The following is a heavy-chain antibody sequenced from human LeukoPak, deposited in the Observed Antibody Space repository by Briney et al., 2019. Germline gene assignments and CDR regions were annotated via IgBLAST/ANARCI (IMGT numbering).Heavy chain of an antibody. V-gene: IGHV3-48*03. D-gene: IGHD3-16*01. CDR2: ISSSGSTI. J-gene: IGHJ6*02. Sequence: GGSLRLSCAASGFTFSSYEMNWVRQAPGKGLEWVSYISSSGSTIYYADSVKGRFTISRDNAKNSLYLQMNSLRAVDTAVYYCARRPFSDYYYGMDVWGQGTTVTVSS. CDR1: GFTFSSYE. CDR3: ARRPFSDYYYGMDV.